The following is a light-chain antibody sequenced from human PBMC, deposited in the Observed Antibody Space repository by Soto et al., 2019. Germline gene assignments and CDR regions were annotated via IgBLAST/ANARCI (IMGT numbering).Light chain of an antibody. J-gene: IGLJ1*01. CDR3: GTWDSSLIAL. CDR2: ENS. V-gene: IGLV1-51*02. CDR1: SSNIGSND. Sequence: QSMLTEPPSGSAAPGQKVTISCSGNSSNIGSNDVSWYQQLPGKAPKLLIYENSQRPSGIPDRFSGSKSGTSATLGITGLQTGDEADYYCGTWDSSLIALFGTGTKVTVL.